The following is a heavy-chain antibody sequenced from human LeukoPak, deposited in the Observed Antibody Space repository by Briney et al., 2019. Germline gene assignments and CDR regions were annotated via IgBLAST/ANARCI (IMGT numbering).Heavy chain of an antibody. Sequence: SETLSLTCAVYGGSFSGYYWSWIRQPPGKGLEWIGEINHSGSTNYNPSLKSQVTISVDTSKNQFSLKLSSVTAADTAVYYCARAGDAITMVRGADNFDYWGQGTLVTVSS. V-gene: IGHV4-34*01. CDR2: INHSGST. CDR3: ARAGDAITMVRGADNFDY. J-gene: IGHJ4*02. D-gene: IGHD3-10*01. CDR1: GGSFSGYY.